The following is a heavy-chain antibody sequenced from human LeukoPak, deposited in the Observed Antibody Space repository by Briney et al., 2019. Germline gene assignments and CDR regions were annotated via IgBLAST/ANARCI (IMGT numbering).Heavy chain of an antibody. CDR2: IYYSGST. J-gene: IGHJ4*02. D-gene: IGHD4-23*01. V-gene: IGHV4-59*08. Sequence: SETLSLTCTVSGGSISSYYWSWIRQPPGKGLEWIGYIYYSGSTNYNPSLKSRVTISVDTSKNQFTLKLSSVTAADTAVYYCASQRGGDDYGGLDYWGQGTLVTVSS. CDR1: GGSISSYY. CDR3: ASQRGGDDYGGLDY.